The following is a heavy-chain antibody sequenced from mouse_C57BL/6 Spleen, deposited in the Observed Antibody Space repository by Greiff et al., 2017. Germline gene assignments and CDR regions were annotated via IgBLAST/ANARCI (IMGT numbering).Heavy chain of an antibody. Sequence: VQLKESGAELVRPGSSVKMSCKTSGYTFTSYGINWVKQRPGQGLEWIGYIYIGNGYTEYNEKFKGKATLTSDTSSSTAYMQLSSLTSEDSAIYFCALYYDYDDAAWFAYWGQGTLVTVSA. CDR1: GYTFTSYG. CDR2: IYIGNGYT. CDR3: ALYYDYDDAAWFAY. V-gene: IGHV1-58*01. J-gene: IGHJ3*01. D-gene: IGHD2-4*01.